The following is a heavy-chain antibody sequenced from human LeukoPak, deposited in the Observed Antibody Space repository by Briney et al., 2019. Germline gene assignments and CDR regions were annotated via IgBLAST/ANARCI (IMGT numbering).Heavy chain of an antibody. D-gene: IGHD3-10*01. V-gene: IGHV3-23*01. J-gene: IGHJ6*02. CDR1: GFTVSFYA. CDR3: AKDYYGSGSYYNPWYYYYGMDV. Sequence: GGSLRLSCAASGFTVSFYAMSWVRQAPGKGLEWVSVIAGGGSSTYYADSVKGRFTISRDNSKNTLYLQMDSLRAEDTAVYYCAKDYYGSGSYYNPWYYYYGMDVWGQGTTVTVSS. CDR2: IAGGGSST.